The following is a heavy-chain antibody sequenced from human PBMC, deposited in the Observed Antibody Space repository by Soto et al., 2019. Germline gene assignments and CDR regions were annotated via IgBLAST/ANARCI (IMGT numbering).Heavy chain of an antibody. Sequence: EVQLVESGGGLVQPGGSLRLSCAASGFTFSSYWMHWVRQAPGKGLVWVSRINSDGSSTSYADSVKGRFTISRDNAKNTLYLQMNSLRAEDTAVYYCARAGRITIFGVRDWFDPWGQGTLVTVSS. CDR2: INSDGSST. CDR1: GFTFSSYW. V-gene: IGHV3-74*01. J-gene: IGHJ5*02. CDR3: ARAGRITIFGVRDWFDP. D-gene: IGHD3-3*01.